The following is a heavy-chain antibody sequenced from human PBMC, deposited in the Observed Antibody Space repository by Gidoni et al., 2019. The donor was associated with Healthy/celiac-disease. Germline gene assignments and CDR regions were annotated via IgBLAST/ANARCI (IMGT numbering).Heavy chain of an antibody. D-gene: IGHD3-22*01. CDR2: IYYSGST. J-gene: IGHJ6*02. Sequence: QLQLQESGPGLVKPSETLSLTCTVSGGSISSSSYYWGWIRQPPGKGLEWIGSIYYSGSTYYNPSLKSRVTISVDTSKNQFSLKLSSVTAADTAVYYCARHSAVVINPYYYYGMDVWGQGTTVTVSS. V-gene: IGHV4-39*01. CDR3: ARHSAVVINPYYYYGMDV. CDR1: GGSISSSSYY.